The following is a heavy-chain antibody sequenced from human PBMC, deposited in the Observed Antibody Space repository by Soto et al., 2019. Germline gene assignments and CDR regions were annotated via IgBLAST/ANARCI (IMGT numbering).Heavy chain of an antibody. CDR1: GFTFSDYY. D-gene: IGHD6-13*01. Sequence: XVSLRLSCAASGFTFSDYYMSWIRQAPGKGLEWVSYISSSSSYTNYADSVKGRFTISRDNAKNSLYLQMNSLRAEDTAVYYCARDLLAAAANGGQGFDYWGQGTLVTVSS. CDR3: ARDLLAAAANGGQGFDY. CDR2: ISSSSSYT. V-gene: IGHV3-11*06. J-gene: IGHJ4*02.